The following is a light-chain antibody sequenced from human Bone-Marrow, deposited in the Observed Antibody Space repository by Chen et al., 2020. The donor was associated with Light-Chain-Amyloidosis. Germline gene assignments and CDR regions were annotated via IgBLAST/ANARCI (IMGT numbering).Light chain of an antibody. CDR1: KLEDKY. J-gene: IGLJ2*01. CDR2: RDT. V-gene: IGLV3-1*01. Sequence: SYELLQPPSMSVSPGQHATITCSGEKLEDKYVCWYQQKPGQSPVLVIYRDTKRPSGIPERFSGANSGNTATLTISGTQALDEADFYCQAWDSSTVVVGGGTRLTVL. CDR3: QAWDSSTVV.